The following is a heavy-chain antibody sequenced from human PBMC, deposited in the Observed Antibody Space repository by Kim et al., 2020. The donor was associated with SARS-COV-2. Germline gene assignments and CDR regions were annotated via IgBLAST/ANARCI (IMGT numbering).Heavy chain of an antibody. J-gene: IGHJ4*02. D-gene: IGHD6-19*01. CDR1: GFTFSNAW. Sequence: GGSLRLSCAASGFTFSNAWMNWVRQAPGKGLEWVGRIKSKTDGGTTDYAAPVKGRFTISRDDSKNTLYLQMNSLKTEDTAVYYCTTDPNSNSSVWFSGYWGQGTLVTVSS. CDR3: TTDPNSNSSVWFSGY. CDR2: IKSKTDGGTT. V-gene: IGHV3-15*01.